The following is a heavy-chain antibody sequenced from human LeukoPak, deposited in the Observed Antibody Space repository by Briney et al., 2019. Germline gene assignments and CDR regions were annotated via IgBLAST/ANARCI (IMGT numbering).Heavy chain of an antibody. Sequence: SETLSLTCTVSGGSITSSSFHWGWIRQSPGNGLEWIGNILYSGTTYYNPSLKSRVTISVDTSKNQFSVKLSSVTAADTAIYYCARLPNGFPNWFDPWGQGTLVTVSS. CDR3: ARLPNGFPNWFDP. CDR2: ILYSGTT. CDR1: GGSITSSSFH. V-gene: IGHV4-39*01. D-gene: IGHD2-8*01. J-gene: IGHJ5*02.